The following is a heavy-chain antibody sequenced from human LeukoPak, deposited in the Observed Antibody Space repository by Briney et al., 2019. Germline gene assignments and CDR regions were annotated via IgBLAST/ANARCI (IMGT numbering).Heavy chain of an antibody. D-gene: IGHD3-10*01. CDR3: TRDITLTRGGRSDY. J-gene: IGHJ4*02. CDR2: INNDGTTT. V-gene: IGHV3-74*01. Sequence: GRSLRLSCAASAFTFRSYWIYWVRPAPGQGLVWVSRINNDGTTTNFAGSVKGRFTISRDNAKNTVYLQMNSLRAEDTAVYYCTRDITLTRGGRSDYWGQGTLVTVSS. CDR1: AFTFRSYW.